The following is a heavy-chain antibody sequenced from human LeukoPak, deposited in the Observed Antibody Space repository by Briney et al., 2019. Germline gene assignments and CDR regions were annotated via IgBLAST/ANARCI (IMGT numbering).Heavy chain of an antibody. CDR2: IDPSDSYS. J-gene: IGHJ4*02. Sequence: GESLKISCKGSGYTFTNYWITWVRQMPGKGLEWVGRIDPSDSYSDYSPSFQGHVTVSVDKSISTAYLEWSSLKASDTAMYYCARQYGSGSSISPDFDYWGQGTLVTVSS. CDR3: ARQYGSGSSISPDFDY. D-gene: IGHD6-19*01. CDR1: GYTFTNYW. V-gene: IGHV5-10-1*01.